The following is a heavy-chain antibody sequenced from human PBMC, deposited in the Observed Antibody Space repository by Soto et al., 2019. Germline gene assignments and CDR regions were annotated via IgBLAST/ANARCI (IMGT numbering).Heavy chain of an antibody. CDR2: ISSSGSSI. V-gene: IGHV3-48*03. CDR1: GFTFSNYE. D-gene: IGHD3-22*01. Sequence: GGSLRLSCAASGFTFSNYEMNWVRQPPGKGLEWVSYISSSGSSIYYADSVKGRFTISRDNAKNSLYLQMNSLRVEDTAVYYCARENYDSSGYFLDYWGQGTLVTVSS. J-gene: IGHJ4*02. CDR3: ARENYDSSGYFLDY.